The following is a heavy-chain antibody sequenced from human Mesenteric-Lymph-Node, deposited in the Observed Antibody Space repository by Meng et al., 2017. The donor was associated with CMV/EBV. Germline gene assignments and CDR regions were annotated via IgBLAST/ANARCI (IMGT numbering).Heavy chain of an antibody. V-gene: IGHV1-69*05. D-gene: IGHD3-10*01. CDR2: ISPIYGRA. CDR3: ARGGPEAGGEMPTRGFDH. J-gene: IGHJ4*02. CDR1: GESFSSYA. Sequence: SVKVSCKASGESFSSYALGWVRQAPGQGLEWVGGISPIYGRANYAQKWQGRVRIYMDESTTTAYMELSSLRSEDTAVYYCARGGPEAGGEMPTRGFDHWGPGTQVTVSS.